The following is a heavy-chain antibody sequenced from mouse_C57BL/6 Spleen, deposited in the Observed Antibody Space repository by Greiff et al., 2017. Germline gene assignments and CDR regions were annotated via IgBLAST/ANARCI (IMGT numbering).Heavy chain of an antibody. D-gene: IGHD2-5*01. CDR1: GFTFSDYG. CDR3: ALFYYSNL. Sequence: EVKLVESGGGLVKPGGSLTLSCAASGFTFSDYGMHWVRQAPEKGLEWVAYISSCSSTIYYADTVKGRFTISRDNAKNTLFLQMTSLRSEDTAMYYCALFYYSNLWGQGTLVTVSA. J-gene: IGHJ3*01. V-gene: IGHV5-17*01. CDR2: ISSCSSTI.